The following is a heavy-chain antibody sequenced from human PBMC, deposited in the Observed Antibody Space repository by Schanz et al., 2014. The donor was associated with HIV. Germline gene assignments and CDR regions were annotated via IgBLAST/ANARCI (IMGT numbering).Heavy chain of an antibody. V-gene: IGHV3-7*01. CDR2: IKQDGTEM. J-gene: IGHJ4*02. CDR1: GFTFSRYW. CDR3: VRGDPIGSF. D-gene: IGHD2-21*02. Sequence: VQLVESGGGLVKPGGSLRLSCGASGFTFSRYWMNWVRQAPGKGLEWVANIKQDGTEMYYVDSVKGRFTISRDNTKNSLFLQMSSLRAEDTAIYYCVRGDPIGSFWGQGTLVTVSS.